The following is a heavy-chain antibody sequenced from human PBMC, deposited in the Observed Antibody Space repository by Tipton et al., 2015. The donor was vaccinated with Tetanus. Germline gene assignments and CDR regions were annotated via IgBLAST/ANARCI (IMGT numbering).Heavy chain of an antibody. D-gene: IGHD3-10*01. V-gene: IGHV3-66*01. Sequence: GSLRLSCAASGFTFSSYAMSWVRQAPGKGLEWVSAIYSGGSTYYADSVKGRFTISRDNSKNTLYLQMNSLRAEDTAVYYCARPHRVMVRGGTRANWFDPWGQGTLVTVSS. CDR1: GFTFSSYA. CDR2: IYSGGST. J-gene: IGHJ5*02. CDR3: ARPHRVMVRGGTRANWFDP.